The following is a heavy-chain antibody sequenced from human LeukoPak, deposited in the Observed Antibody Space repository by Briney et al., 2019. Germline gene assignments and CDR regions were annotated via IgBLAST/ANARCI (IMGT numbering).Heavy chain of an antibody. V-gene: IGHV3-64*01. Sequence: GGSLRLSCAASGFTLSSYAMSWVRQAPGKGLEYVSAISSNGGSTYYANSVKGRFTISRDNSKNTLYLQMGSLRAEDMAVYYCAREEVGATGVYQHWGQGTLVTVSS. J-gene: IGHJ1*01. CDR3: AREEVGATGVYQH. CDR1: GFTLSSYA. D-gene: IGHD1-26*01. CDR2: ISSNGGST.